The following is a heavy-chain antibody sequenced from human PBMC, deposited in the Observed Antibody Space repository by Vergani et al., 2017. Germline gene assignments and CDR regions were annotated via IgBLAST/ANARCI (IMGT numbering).Heavy chain of an antibody. CDR1: GGSFTSYH. Sequence: QVQLQQWGGGLLKPSETLSITCVVTGGSFTSYHWTWIRQSPGEGLEWVGNIDNTGRPDYNPSLKSRLTMSVDKSRNQFSLTLNSVTATDTAIYFCARVNTETNGHLYYYYYMDFWGQGTAVTVS. D-gene: IGHD4-11*01. V-gene: IGHV4-34*01. CDR2: IDNTGRP. CDR3: ARVNTETNGHLYYYYYMDF. J-gene: IGHJ6*03.